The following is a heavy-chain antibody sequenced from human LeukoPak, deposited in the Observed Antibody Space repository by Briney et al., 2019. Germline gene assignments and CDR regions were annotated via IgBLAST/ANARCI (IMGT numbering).Heavy chain of an antibody. CDR1: GFTVSSNY. Sequence: GGSLRLSCAASGFTVSSNYMTWVRQAPGKGLEWVSLIYSGGSTYYADSVKGRFTISRDNAKNSVFLQMNSLRAEDTAVYYCAAVIDYWGQGTLVTVSS. J-gene: IGHJ4*02. V-gene: IGHV3-53*01. CDR2: IYSGGST. CDR3: AAVIDY.